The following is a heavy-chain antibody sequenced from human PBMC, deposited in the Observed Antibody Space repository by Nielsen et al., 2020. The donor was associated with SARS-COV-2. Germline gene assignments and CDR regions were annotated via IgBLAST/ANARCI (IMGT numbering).Heavy chain of an antibody. J-gene: IGHJ2*01. CDR3: ARRPGGATPNWYFDL. Sequence: SETLSLTCTVSGGSISSYYWSWIRQPPGKGLEWIGYIYYSGSTNYNPSLKSRVTISVDTSKNQFSLKLSSVTAADTAVYYCARRPGGATPNWYFDLWGRGTLVTVSS. V-gene: IGHV4-59*08. D-gene: IGHD1-26*01. CDR1: GGSISSYY. CDR2: IYYSGST.